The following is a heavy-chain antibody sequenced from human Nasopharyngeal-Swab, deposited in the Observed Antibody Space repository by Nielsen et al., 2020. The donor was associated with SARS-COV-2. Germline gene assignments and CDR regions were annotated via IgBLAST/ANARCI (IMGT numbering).Heavy chain of an antibody. Sequence: GGSLRLSCAASGFTFSDYTMNWVRQATGPGLEWVSSISSSGSYMYYTDSVKGRFTMSRDNAKNSLYLQMNSLRAEDTAVYYCASDSRYWGQGTLVTVSS. J-gene: IGHJ4*02. D-gene: IGHD2-2*01. CDR1: GFTFSDYT. CDR2: ISSSGSYM. CDR3: ASDSRY. V-gene: IGHV3-21*01.